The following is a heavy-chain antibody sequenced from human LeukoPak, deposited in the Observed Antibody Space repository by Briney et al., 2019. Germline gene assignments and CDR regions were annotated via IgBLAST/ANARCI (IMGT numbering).Heavy chain of an antibody. D-gene: IGHD3-10*01. CDR2: ISTSGRTI. CDR3: ARTKSEPTYGQHHGLDN. Sequence: GGSLRLSCAASGITFTDHYMNWIRQAPGKGLEWLSYISTSGRTIAYADSVRGRFTISRDNAKNSLYLQMNSLRADDTAVYYCARTKSEPTYGQHHGLDNWGQGTLVTVSS. CDR1: GITFTDHY. V-gene: IGHV3-11*01. J-gene: IGHJ4*02.